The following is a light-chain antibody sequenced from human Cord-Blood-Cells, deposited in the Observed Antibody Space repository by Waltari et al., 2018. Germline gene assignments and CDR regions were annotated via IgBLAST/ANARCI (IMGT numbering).Light chain of an antibody. Sequence: QSALTQPAXVSGSPGQSXXXSCTXTSXXXRGXXXVSWYQQPPGKAPKTRFYNVSKRPSGVSNRFSGSKSGNTASLTISGLXAEDEADYYCSSYXSSSTWVFGGXTKLXVX. CDR2: NVS. V-gene: IGLV2-14*01. CDR3: SSYXSSSTWV. CDR1: SXXXRGXXX. J-gene: IGLJ3*02.